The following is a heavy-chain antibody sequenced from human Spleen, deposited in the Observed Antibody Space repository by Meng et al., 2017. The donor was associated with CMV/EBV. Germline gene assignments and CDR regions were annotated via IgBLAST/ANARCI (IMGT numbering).Heavy chain of an antibody. CDR3: ARDDNWGPDY. CDR1: GYTFTGYY. Sequence: ASVKVSCKASGYTFTGYYMHWLRQASGQGLEWMAWIHYDTGETYYAQTFHGRVTVTRDTSITTVYMELSSLRPDDTATYYCARDDNWGPDYWGQGTLVTVSS. CDR2: IHYDTGET. J-gene: IGHJ4*02. D-gene: IGHD7-27*01. V-gene: IGHV1-2*02.